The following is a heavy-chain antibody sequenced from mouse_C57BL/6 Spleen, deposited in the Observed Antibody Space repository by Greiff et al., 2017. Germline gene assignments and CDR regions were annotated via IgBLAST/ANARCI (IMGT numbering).Heavy chain of an antibody. J-gene: IGHJ3*01. CDR2: INPYNGGT. V-gene: IGHV1-19*01. Sequence: EVKLMESGPVLVKPGASVKMSCKASGYTFTDYYMNWVKQSHGKSLEWIGVINPYNGGTSYNQKFKGKATLTVDKSSSTAYMELNSLTSEDSAVYYCARGGSSYLSWFAYWGQGTLVTVSA. CDR3: ARGGSSYLSWFAY. D-gene: IGHD1-1*01. CDR1: GYTFTDYY.